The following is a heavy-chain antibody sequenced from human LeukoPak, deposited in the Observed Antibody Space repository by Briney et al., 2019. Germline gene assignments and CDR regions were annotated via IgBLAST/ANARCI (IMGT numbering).Heavy chain of an antibody. CDR1: GGSFSGYY. V-gene: IGHV4-34*01. D-gene: IGHD2-2*01. CDR3: ARGRHRYCSSTSCFLGLDY. CDR2: INHSGST. J-gene: IGHJ4*02. Sequence: TTSETLSLTCAVYGGSFSGYYWSWIRQPPGKGLEWIGEINHSGSTNYNPSLKSRVTISVDTSKNQFSLKPSSVTAADTAVYYCARGRHRYCSSTSCFLGLDYWGQGTLVTVSS.